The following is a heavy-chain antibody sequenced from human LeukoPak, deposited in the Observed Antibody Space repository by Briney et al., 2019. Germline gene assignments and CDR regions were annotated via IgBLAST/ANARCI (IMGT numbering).Heavy chain of an antibody. J-gene: IGHJ5*02. Sequence: PGGSLRLSCAASGFTFSSYSMNWVRQAPGKGLEWVSSISSSSSYIYYADSVKGRFTISRDNAKNSLYLQMNSLKASDTAMYYCAIFDFLFGEIDNWFDPWGQGTQVTVSS. CDR1: GFTFSSYS. CDR2: ISSSSSYI. CDR3: AIFDFLFGEIDNWFDP. D-gene: IGHD3-16*01. V-gene: IGHV3-21*01.